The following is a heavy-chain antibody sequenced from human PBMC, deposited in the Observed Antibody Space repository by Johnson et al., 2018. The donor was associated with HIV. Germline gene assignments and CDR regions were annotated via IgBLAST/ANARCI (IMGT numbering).Heavy chain of an antibody. CDR3: ARVMVQGDAFDI. CDR2: IRASGGGT. D-gene: IGHD3-10*01. V-gene: IGHV3-53*01. CDR1: RFSVSSNY. Sequence: VQLVESGGGLIQPGGSLRLSCAASRFSVSSNYMTWVRQAPGKGLEWVSNIRASGGGTYYADSVKGRFTVSSDNAKNSLYLQMNNLRAEDTAVYYCARVMVQGDAFDIWGQGTMVTVSS. J-gene: IGHJ3*02.